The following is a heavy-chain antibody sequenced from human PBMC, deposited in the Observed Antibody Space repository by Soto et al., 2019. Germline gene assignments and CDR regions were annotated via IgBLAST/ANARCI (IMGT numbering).Heavy chain of an antibody. D-gene: IGHD3-3*01. CDR3: AKARFLEWLLLFDY. J-gene: IGHJ4*02. CDR1: GFTFSNYA. V-gene: IGHV3-23*01. Sequence: GSLRLSCAASGFTFSNYAMIWVRQAPGKGLEWVSIIGASGGGTSYADSVKGRFTISRDISKNTLYLQMNSLRAEDTAIYYSAKARFLEWLLLFDYWGQGTQVTVSS. CDR2: IGASGGGT.